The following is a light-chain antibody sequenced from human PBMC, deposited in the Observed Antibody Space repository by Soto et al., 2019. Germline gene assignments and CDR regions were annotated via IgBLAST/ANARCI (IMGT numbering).Light chain of an antibody. CDR2: EVT. Sequence: QSALTQPPSASGSPGQSVTISCTGTNNDVGGYNYVSWYQQHPGKAPKLMIYEVTKRPSGVPDRFSGSKSGNTASLTVSGLQAEDEADYHCSSYADTFVVFGGGTKLTVL. CDR3: SSYADTFVV. V-gene: IGLV2-8*01. CDR1: NNDVGGYNY. J-gene: IGLJ2*01.